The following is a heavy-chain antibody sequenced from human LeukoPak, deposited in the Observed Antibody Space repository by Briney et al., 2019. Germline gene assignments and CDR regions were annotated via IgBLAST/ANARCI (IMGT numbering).Heavy chain of an antibody. Sequence: KPSETLSLTRAVYGGSFSSYDWSWIRQPAGKGLGWIGRIYTSGSPNYNPSLKSRVTMSVDTSKNQFSLKLSSVTAADTAVYYCARLTGSWYQDWYFDLWGRGTLVTVSS. CDR3: ARLTGSWYQDWYFDL. CDR2: IYTSGSP. V-gene: IGHV4-59*10. J-gene: IGHJ2*01. D-gene: IGHD6-13*01. CDR1: GGSFSSYD.